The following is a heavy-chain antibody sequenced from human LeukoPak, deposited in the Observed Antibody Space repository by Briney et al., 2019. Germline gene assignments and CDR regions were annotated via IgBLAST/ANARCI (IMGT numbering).Heavy chain of an antibody. Sequence: ASVKVSCKASGYTFTSYGISWVRQAPGQGLEWMGWISAYSGNTNYAQKLQGRVTMTTDTSTSTAYMELRSLRSDDTAVYYCATTYDFWSGLRRIDIWGQGTMVTVSS. V-gene: IGHV1-18*01. CDR2: ISAYSGNT. CDR3: ATTYDFWSGLRRIDI. J-gene: IGHJ3*02. D-gene: IGHD3-3*01. CDR1: GYTFTSYG.